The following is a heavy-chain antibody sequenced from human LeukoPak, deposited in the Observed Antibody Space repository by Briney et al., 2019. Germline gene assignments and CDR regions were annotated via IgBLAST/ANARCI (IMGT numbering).Heavy chain of an antibody. Sequence: PGGSLRLSCAASGFTFSSYSMNWVRQAPGKGLEWVSSISSSSSYIYYAASVKGRSTISRDNAKNSLYLQMNSLRAEDTAVSYCSKKGPADDDGKPDWGQGTQVTVSS. V-gene: IGHV3-21*01. J-gene: IGHJ4*02. CDR1: GFTFSSYS. CDR3: SKKGPADDDGKPD. D-gene: IGHD1-1*01. CDR2: ISSSSSYI.